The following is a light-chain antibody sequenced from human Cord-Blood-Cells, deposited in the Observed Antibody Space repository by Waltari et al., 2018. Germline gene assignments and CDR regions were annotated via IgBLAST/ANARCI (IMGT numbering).Light chain of an antibody. CDR1: SSDVGGYNY. CDR3: SSYAGSNKV. Sequence: QSALTQPPSASGSPGQSVTIPCTGTSSDVGGYNYVSWYQQHPGKAPNLMIYEVSKRPSGVPDRFSGSKSGNTASLTVSGLQAEDEADYYCSSYAGSNKVFGGGTKLTVL. J-gene: IGLJ3*02. CDR2: EVS. V-gene: IGLV2-8*01.